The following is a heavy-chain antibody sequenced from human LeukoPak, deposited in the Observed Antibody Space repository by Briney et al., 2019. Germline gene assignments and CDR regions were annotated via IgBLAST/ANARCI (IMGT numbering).Heavy chain of an antibody. CDR3: ARVAATRRGYSYGRENWFDP. CDR2: INPNSGGT. V-gene: IGHV1-8*02. D-gene: IGHD5-18*01. Sequence: ASVKVSCKASGGTFSSYVISWVRQAPGQGLEWMGWINPNSGGTNYAQKFQGRVTMTRDTSTSTVYMELSSLRSEDTAVYYCARVAATRRGYSYGRENWFDPWGQGTLVTVSS. CDR1: GGTFSSYV. J-gene: IGHJ5*02.